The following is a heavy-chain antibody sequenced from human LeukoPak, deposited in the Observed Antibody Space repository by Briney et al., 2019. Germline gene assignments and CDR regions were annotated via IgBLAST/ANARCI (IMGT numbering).Heavy chain of an antibody. D-gene: IGHD3-10*01. CDR1: GYTFTNYG. J-gene: IGHJ4*02. CDR2: MNPNSGNT. CDR3: ARGFSRMVRGVIGY. Sequence: ASVKVSCKASGYTFTNYGITWVRQAPGQGLEWMGWMNPNSGNTGYAQKFQGRVTMTRNTSISTAYMELSSLRSEDTAVYYCARGFSRMVRGVIGYWGQGTLVTVSS. V-gene: IGHV1-8*02.